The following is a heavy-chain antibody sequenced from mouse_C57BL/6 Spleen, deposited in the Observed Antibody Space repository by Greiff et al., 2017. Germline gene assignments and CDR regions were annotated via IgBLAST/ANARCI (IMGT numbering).Heavy chain of an antibody. CDR2: INPSNGGT. CDR3: AREKRDYYGSSNYAMDY. J-gene: IGHJ4*01. V-gene: IGHV1-53*01. D-gene: IGHD1-1*01. Sequence: QVQLQQPGTELVKPGASVKLSCKASGYTFTSYWMHWVKQRPGQGLEWIGNINPSNGGTNYNEKFKSKATLTVDKSSSTAYMQLSSLTSEDSAVYYCAREKRDYYGSSNYAMDYWGQGTSVTVSS. CDR1: GYTFTSYW.